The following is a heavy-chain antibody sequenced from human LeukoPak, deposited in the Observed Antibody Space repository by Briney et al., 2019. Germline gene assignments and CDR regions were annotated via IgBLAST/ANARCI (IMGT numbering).Heavy chain of an antibody. V-gene: IGHV3-30*18. CDR2: ISDDGSNK. Sequence: GGSLRLSCEASGLTFSSSGMYWVRQAPGKGLQWVAVISDDGSNKYYADSVKGRFTVSRDNAKNTLYLQMNSLRAEDTAVYYCAKSVVPSVRGQGILVTVSS. J-gene: IGHJ4*02. CDR1: GLTFSSSG. CDR3: AKSVVPSV. D-gene: IGHD2-2*01.